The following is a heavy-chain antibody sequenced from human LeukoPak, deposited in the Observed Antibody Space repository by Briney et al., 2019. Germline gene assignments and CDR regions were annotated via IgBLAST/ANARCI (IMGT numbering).Heavy chain of an antibody. V-gene: IGHV1-8*01. CDR1: GYTFTSYD. D-gene: IGHD3-3*01. CDR3: ARVLDGDYDFWSGYYLNWFDP. J-gene: IGHJ5*02. CDR2: MNRNSGNT. Sequence: ASGKVSCKASGYTFTSYDINWVRQATGQGLEWRGWMNRNSGNTGYAQKFQGRVTMTRNTSISTAYMELSSLRSEDTAVYYCARVLDGDYDFWSGYYLNWFDPWGEGTLLTVSS.